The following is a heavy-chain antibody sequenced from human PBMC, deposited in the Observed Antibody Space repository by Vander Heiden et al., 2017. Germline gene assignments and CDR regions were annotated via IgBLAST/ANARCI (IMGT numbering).Heavy chain of an antibody. CDR1: GYTFTGSY. Sequence: QVQLVQSGAEVKKPGASVKVSCKAPGYTFTGSYMHWVRQAPGQGLEWMGWINPNSGGTNYAQKFQGRVTMTRDTSISTAYMELSRLRSDDTAVYYCARSKRDIVVVPAAIWFDPWGQGTLVTVSS. V-gene: IGHV1-2*02. CDR3: ARSKRDIVVVPAAIWFDP. CDR2: INPNSGGT. J-gene: IGHJ5*02. D-gene: IGHD2-2*01.